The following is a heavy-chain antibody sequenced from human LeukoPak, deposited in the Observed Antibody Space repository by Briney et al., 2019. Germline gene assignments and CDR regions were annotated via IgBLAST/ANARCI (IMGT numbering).Heavy chain of an antibody. Sequence: SETLSLTCAVYGESFSGYYWSWIRQPPGKGLEWIGEINHSGSTNYNPSLKSRVTISVDTSKNQFSLKLSSVTAADTAVYYCARLRGYSYGPRSYGMDVWGQGTTVTVSS. V-gene: IGHV4-34*01. D-gene: IGHD5-18*01. CDR3: ARLRGYSYGPRSYGMDV. CDR1: GESFSGYY. J-gene: IGHJ6*02. CDR2: INHSGST.